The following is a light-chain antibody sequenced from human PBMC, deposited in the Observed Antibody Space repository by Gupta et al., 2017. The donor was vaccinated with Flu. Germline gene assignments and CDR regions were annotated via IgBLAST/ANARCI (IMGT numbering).Light chain of an antibody. V-gene: IGLV1-47*01. Sequence: VTIASLGGSSAVGSNYFYCYHHPPGTAPKLLIYRNDQRPSGVPARFSGSKSGTSASLPISGLRAEDEADYYCAAWDDSRSGRLFGGGTKLTVL. CDR2: RND. CDR1: SSAVGSNY. CDR3: AAWDDSRSGRL. J-gene: IGLJ3*02.